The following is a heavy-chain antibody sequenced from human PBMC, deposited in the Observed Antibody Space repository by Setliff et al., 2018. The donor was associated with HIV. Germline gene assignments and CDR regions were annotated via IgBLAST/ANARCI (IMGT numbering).Heavy chain of an antibody. D-gene: IGHD5-18*01. CDR1: GFTFSRYA. J-gene: IGHJ4*02. Sequence: PGGSLRLPCAASGFTFSRYAMSCVRHTPEKGLEWVSIITSGGSTYYADSAQGRFIISRDNSQNTLYLQMNSLRADDTAIYYCAKAFRPVDTALVSGPTYWGQGLRVTVSS. V-gene: IGHV3-23*01. CDR2: ITSGGST. CDR3: AKAFRPVDTALVSGPTY.